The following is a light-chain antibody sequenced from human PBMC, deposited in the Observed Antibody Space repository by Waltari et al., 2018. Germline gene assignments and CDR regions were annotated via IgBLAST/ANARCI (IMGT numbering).Light chain of an antibody. CDR2: AAS. V-gene: IGKV1-39*01. J-gene: IGKJ4*01. Sequence: DIQMTQSPSTLSASVGDRVTITCRSSQNIGRYLNLYRHTPGKAPTLLIYAASGLQTAVPSRFSGSGSGTDFTLTISSLLPEDFATYYCQQSFGTPLTFGGGTRVDVK. CDR1: QNIGRY. CDR3: QQSFGTPLT.